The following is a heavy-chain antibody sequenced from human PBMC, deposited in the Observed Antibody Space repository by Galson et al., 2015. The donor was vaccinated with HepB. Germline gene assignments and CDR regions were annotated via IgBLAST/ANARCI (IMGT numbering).Heavy chain of an antibody. J-gene: IGHJ3*01. Sequence: SLRLSCAASGFTLDDYTMHWVRQAPGKGLEWVSGISWNSGNIGYADSVKGRFTISRDNAKNSLYLQMNSLRTEDTALYYCVKELEGHGGYGRISGVFDVWGRGTAVSVSS. D-gene: IGHD6-19*01. CDR2: ISWNSGNI. CDR1: GFTLDDYT. V-gene: IGHV3-9*01. CDR3: VKELEGHGGYGRISGVFDV.